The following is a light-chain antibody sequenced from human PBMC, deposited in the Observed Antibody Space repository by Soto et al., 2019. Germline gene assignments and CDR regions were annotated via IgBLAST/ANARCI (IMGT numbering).Light chain of an antibody. Sequence: QSVLTQSPSASASLGASVKLTCTLSSGHSSYAIAWHQQQPEKGPRYLMKLSSDDSHSKGDGIPDRFSGSSSGAECYLTISSLQSEDEADYYCQTWDTGARVVFGGGTKLTVL. CDR2: LSSDDSH. CDR3: QTWDTGARVV. CDR1: SGHSSYA. J-gene: IGLJ2*01. V-gene: IGLV4-69*01.